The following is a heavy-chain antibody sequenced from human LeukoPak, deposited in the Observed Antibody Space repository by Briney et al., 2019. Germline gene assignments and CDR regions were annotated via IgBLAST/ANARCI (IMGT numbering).Heavy chain of an antibody. D-gene: IGHD6-13*01. CDR3: ARAVPPSRYSSSWYFDY. Sequence: ASVKVSCKASGYTFTSYGISWVRQAPGQGLEWMGWISAYNGNTNYAQKLQGRVTMTTDPSTSTAYMELRSLRSDDTAVYYCARAVPPSRYSSSWYFDYWGQGTLVTVSS. J-gene: IGHJ4*02. CDR1: GYTFTSYG. V-gene: IGHV1-18*01. CDR2: ISAYNGNT.